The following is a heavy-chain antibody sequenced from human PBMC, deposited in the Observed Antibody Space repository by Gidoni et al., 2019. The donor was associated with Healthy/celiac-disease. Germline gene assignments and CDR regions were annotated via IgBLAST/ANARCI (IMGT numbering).Heavy chain of an antibody. D-gene: IGHD1-26*01. CDR3: ARHRASGIDY. J-gene: IGHJ4*02. Sequence: QLQLQESGPGLVKPSETLSLTCTVSGGSISSSSYYWGWIRQPPGKGLEWIGSIYYSGRTYYTPSLTRRVTISVDTSKNQFSLKLSSVTAADTAVYYCARHRASGIDYWGQGTLVTVSS. CDR1: GGSISSSSYY. CDR2: IYYSGRT. V-gene: IGHV4-39*01.